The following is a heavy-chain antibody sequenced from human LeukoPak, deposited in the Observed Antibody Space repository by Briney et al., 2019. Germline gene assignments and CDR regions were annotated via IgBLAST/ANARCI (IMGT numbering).Heavy chain of an antibody. CDR2: ISAYNGNT. D-gene: IGHD3-16*02. V-gene: IGHV1-18*01. Sequence: ASVKVSCKASGYTFTSYGISWVRQAPGQGLEWMGWISAYNGNTNYAQKLQGRVTMTTDTSTSTAYMELRSLRSDDTAVYYCAREFGDYVWGSYRYTDPFDYWGQGTLVTVSS. CDR1: GYTFTSYG. J-gene: IGHJ4*02. CDR3: AREFGDYVWGSYRYTDPFDY.